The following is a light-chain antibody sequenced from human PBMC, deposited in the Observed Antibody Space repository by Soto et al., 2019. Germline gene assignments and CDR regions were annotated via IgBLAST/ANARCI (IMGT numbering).Light chain of an antibody. CDR1: QSVNSN. V-gene: IGKV3-15*01. J-gene: IGKJ2*01. CDR2: GAF. Sequence: EIVMTQSPATLSVSPGERATLFCRASQSVNSNLAWYQQKPGQAPRLLMYGAFKRASNVPARFSGSGSGTEFTLTIRSLQSEDSAVYYCQQYNNWPPYTLGQGTTVDIK. CDR3: QQYNNWPPYT.